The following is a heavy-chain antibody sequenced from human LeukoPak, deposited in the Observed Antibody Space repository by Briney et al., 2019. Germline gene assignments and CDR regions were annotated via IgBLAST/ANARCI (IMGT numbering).Heavy chain of an antibody. V-gene: IGHV3-13*01. J-gene: IGHJ4*02. CDR2: IGSGGDT. Sequence: PGGSLRLSCAVSGFSLSSYDMLWVRQATGKGMGWVSAIGSGGDTYYAGSVKGRFTISRESAKNSFYLQMNSLSAGDTAVYFCARAVAGTDEIDSWGQGTLVTVSS. CDR1: GFSLSSYD. CDR3: ARAVAGTDEIDS. D-gene: IGHD6-19*01.